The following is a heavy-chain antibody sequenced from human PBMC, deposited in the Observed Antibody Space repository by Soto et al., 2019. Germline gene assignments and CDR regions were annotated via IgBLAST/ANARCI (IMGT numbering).Heavy chain of an antibody. Sequence: GGSLILSCAASGFTFSAYGMHWVRQAPGKGLEWVAVIWYDGSNKYYADSVKGRFTISRDNSKNTLYLQMNNLRAEDTAVYYCARDPRRDGYNGFDYWGQGTPVTVSS. J-gene: IGHJ4*02. CDR3: ARDPRRDGYNGFDY. CDR1: GFTFSAYG. D-gene: IGHD5-12*01. V-gene: IGHV3-33*01. CDR2: IWYDGSNK.